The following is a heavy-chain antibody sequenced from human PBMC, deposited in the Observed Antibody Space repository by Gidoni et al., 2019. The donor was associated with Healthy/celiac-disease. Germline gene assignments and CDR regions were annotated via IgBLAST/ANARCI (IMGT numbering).Heavy chain of an antibody. CDR3: ARDRAYYYDSSGYLDY. J-gene: IGHJ4*02. CDR1: GGSVSSGSYY. Sequence: QVQLQESGPGLVKPSETLSLTCTVSGGSVSSGSYYWSSIRPPPGKGLEWIGYIYYSGSTNYNPSHKSRVTISVDTAKNQFSLKLSSVTAADTAVYYCARDRAYYYDSSGYLDYWGQGTLVTVSS. V-gene: IGHV4-61*01. CDR2: IYYSGST. D-gene: IGHD3-22*01.